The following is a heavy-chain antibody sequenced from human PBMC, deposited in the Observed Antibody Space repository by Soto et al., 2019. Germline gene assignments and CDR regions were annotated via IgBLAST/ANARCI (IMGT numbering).Heavy chain of an antibody. CDR2: IYYSGST. Sequence: QVQLQESGPGLVKPSETLSLTCTVSGGSISSYYWSWIRQPPGKGLEWIGYIYYSGSTNYNPSLKSRVTISVDTSNNQFSLKLSSVTAADTAVYYCARHAGYSSSWYTDRGQGTLVTVSS. J-gene: IGHJ4*02. CDR3: ARHAGYSSSWYTD. D-gene: IGHD6-13*01. CDR1: GGSISSYY. V-gene: IGHV4-59*01.